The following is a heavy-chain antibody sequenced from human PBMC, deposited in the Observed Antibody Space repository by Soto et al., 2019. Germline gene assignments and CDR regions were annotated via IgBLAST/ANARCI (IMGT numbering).Heavy chain of an antibody. Sequence: GGSLRLSCAASGFTFSDYYMSRIRQAPGKGLEWVSYISSSGSTIYYADSVKGRFTISRDNAKNSLYLQMNSLRAEDTAVYYCARALYYYDSSGYYGSWGQGTLVTVSS. V-gene: IGHV3-11*04. CDR1: GFTFSDYY. D-gene: IGHD3-22*01. J-gene: IGHJ5*02. CDR2: ISSSGSTI. CDR3: ARALYYYDSSGYYGS.